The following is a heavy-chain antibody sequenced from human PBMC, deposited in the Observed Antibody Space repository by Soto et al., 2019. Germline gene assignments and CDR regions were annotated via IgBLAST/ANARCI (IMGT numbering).Heavy chain of an antibody. J-gene: IGHJ4*02. CDR1: GFTFSSYA. CDR3: ASSNIVVVPAARDYCSGGSCYPTDY. Sequence: GGSLRLSCAASGFTFSSYAMHWVRQAPGKGLEWVAVISYDGSNKYYADSVKGRFTISRDNSKNTLYLQMNSLRAEDTAVYYCASSNIVVVPAARDYCSGGSCYPTDYWGQGTLVTVSS. D-gene: IGHD2-15*01. V-gene: IGHV3-30-3*01. CDR2: ISYDGSNK.